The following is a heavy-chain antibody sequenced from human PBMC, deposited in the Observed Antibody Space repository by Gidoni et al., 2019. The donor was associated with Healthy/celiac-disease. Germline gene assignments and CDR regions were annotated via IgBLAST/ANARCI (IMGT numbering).Heavy chain of an antibody. CDR1: GYSFTSYW. Sequence: EAQLVQSGAEVKKPGDSLKISCKGSGYSFTSYWIGWVRQMHGKGLEWIGIIYPGDSDTRYSPSFQGQVTISADKSISTAYLQWSSLKASDTAMYYCARRDSSSSRYFQHWGQGTLVTVSS. V-gene: IGHV5-51*03. CDR3: ARRDSSSSRYFQH. CDR2: IYPGDSDT. J-gene: IGHJ1*01. D-gene: IGHD6-6*01.